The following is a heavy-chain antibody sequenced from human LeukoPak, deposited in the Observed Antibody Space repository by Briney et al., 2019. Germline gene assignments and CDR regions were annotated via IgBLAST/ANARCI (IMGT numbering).Heavy chain of an antibody. CDR2: ISSSSTYI. D-gene: IGHD3-10*01. Sequence: PGGSLRLSCAASGFIFSGHSMNWVRQAPGKGLEWVSAISSSSTYIYYADSVKGRFTISRDNAKNSLYLQMNSLRAEDTAVYYCAREYLSGSSNAFDIWGQGTMVTVSS. J-gene: IGHJ3*02. V-gene: IGHV3-21*01. CDR3: AREYLSGSSNAFDI. CDR1: GFIFSGHS.